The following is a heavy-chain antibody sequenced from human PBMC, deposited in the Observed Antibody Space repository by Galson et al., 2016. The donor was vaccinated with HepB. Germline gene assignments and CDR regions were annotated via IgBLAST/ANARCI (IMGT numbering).Heavy chain of an antibody. CDR2: IYYSGST. CDR3: ARVLGYMFDQ. V-gene: IGHV4-31*03. Sequence: TLSLTCTVSGDSVSSGGYYWSWIRQHPGEGLEWIAYIYYSGSTYSNPTLRSRVAITIDTSKNQFSLKLTSVTAADTAVYYCARVLGYMFDQWGQGTLVTVSS. J-gene: IGHJ4*02. CDR1: GDSVSSGGYY. D-gene: IGHD3-16*02.